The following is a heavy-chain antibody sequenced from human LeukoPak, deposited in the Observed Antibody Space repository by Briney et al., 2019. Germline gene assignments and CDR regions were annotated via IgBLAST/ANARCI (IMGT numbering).Heavy chain of an antibody. V-gene: IGHV3-48*04. CDR1: GFTFSSYS. CDR2: ISCSSSTI. Sequence: GGSVTLSCSVSGFTFSSYSLIWLGQAPGRGRKGVSYISCSSSTIYYADSVTGRFTIYRDNAKNSLYLHMNSLRGEDTAVYYCARDCCGSYYGSPNDAFDIWGQGTMVTVSS. D-gene: IGHD1-26*01. J-gene: IGHJ3*02. CDR3: ARDCCGSYYGSPNDAFDI.